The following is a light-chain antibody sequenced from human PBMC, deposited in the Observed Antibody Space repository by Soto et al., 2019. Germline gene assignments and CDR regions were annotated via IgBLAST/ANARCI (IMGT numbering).Light chain of an antibody. CDR3: SSYTSSSTYV. Sequence: QPALTQPASVSGSPGQSITISCTGTSSDVGGYNYVSWYQQHPGKAPKLMIYDVSSRPSGVSDRFSGSKSGNTASLTISGLQAEDEADYYCSSYTSSSTYVFVTGTKVTVL. CDR2: DVS. J-gene: IGLJ1*01. CDR1: SSDVGGYNY. V-gene: IGLV2-14*01.